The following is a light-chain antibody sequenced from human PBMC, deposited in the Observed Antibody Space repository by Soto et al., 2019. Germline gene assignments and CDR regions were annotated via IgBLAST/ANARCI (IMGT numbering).Light chain of an antibody. V-gene: IGKV1-5*01. CDR2: DAS. J-gene: IGKJ1*01. CDR1: QSISSW. Sequence: DIQMTQSPSILSASVGDRVTVTCRASQSISSWLAWYQQKRGKAPKLLIYDASSLESGVPSRFSGSGSGTEITLTISSLQPDDFATYYCQQYNSYSRTFGQGTKVEIK. CDR3: QQYNSYSRT.